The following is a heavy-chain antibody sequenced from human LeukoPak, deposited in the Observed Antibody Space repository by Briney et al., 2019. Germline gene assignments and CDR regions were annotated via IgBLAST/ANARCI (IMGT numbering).Heavy chain of an antibody. Sequence: GGSLRLSCAASGFTFCNYWMSWVRRAPGKGLEWVANIKQDGSETYSVDSVRGRFTISRDNAKNSLYLQMNSLRAEDTAVYYCARDFWGASRVDYFDCWGQGTLVTVSS. CDR3: ARDFWGASRVDYFDC. CDR1: GFTFCNYW. V-gene: IGHV3-7*01. CDR2: IKQDGSET. J-gene: IGHJ4*02. D-gene: IGHD3-3*01.